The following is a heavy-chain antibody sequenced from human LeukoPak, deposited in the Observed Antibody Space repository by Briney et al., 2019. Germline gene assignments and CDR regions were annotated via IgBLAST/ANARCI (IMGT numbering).Heavy chain of an antibody. D-gene: IGHD1-1*01. V-gene: IGHV1-8*01. CDR3: ARGGVRAGTGGLDP. J-gene: IGHJ5*02. Sequence: GASVKVSCKASGYTFTSHDINWVRQATGQGLEWMGYVNAKSGDTGYAQKFQGRVTMTRNTSISTAYMELGSLRSEDTAVYYCARGGVRAGTGGLDPWGQGTLVTVSS. CDR2: VNAKSGDT. CDR1: GYTFTSHD.